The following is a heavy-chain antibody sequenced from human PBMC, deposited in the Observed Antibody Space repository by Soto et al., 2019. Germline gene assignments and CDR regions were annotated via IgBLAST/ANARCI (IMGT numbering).Heavy chain of an antibody. V-gene: IGHV3-30*18. D-gene: IGHD6-6*01. CDR1: GITFTTYG. Sequence: QVQLVRSGGGVIQPGKSLRLSCAASGITFTTYGMHWVRQTPGKGLEWVAVVSYDGSHKYYADSVKGRFTISRDDSKNTLYLQMNSLRVEDTAVYYCAKEMYPRTVLDSSSPWGDYWGQGTLVTVSS. CDR2: VSYDGSHK. J-gene: IGHJ4*02. CDR3: AKEMYPRTVLDSSSPWGDY.